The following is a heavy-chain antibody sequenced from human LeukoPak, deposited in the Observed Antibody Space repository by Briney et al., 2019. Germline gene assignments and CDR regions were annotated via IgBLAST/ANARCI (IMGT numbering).Heavy chain of an antibody. V-gene: IGHV4-61*01. CDR1: GDSVSSGNYY. Sequence: SETLSLTCIVSGDSVSSGNYYWSWIRQPPGKGLEWIGYIYYTESTNYNPSLKSRVTISVDTSKNQFSLKLSSVTAADTAVYYCARSGSTWYNWFVPWGQGTLVTVSS. CDR3: ARSGSTWYNWFVP. D-gene: IGHD6-13*01. J-gene: IGHJ5*02. CDR2: IYYTEST.